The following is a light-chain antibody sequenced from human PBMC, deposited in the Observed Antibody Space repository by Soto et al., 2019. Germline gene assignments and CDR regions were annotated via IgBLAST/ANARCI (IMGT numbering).Light chain of an antibody. Sequence: DIPTTQSPSTSSAYVGDSVTITCRASQSITTWLAWYQQRPGKAPKLLIYDVSSLQSGVPSRFSGSGSGTEFTLIISGLQPDDSATYYCQQYTNTNNPWMLGQGTKVDIK. V-gene: IGKV1-5*01. J-gene: IGKJ1*01. CDR2: DVS. CDR3: QQYTNTNNPWM. CDR1: QSITTW.